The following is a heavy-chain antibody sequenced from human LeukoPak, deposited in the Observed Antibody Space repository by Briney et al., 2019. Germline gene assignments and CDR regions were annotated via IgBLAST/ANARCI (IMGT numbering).Heavy chain of an antibody. J-gene: IGHJ4*02. V-gene: IGHV3-48*01. Sequence: PGGSVTLSCAPSGFSFSSYSMNWVREARGKGLEWVSYISSSSRNSTIYYAASVKGRFTISRDNAKNSLYLQMNSLRAEDTAVYYCARVDYTNWYSFDYWGQGTLVTVSS. CDR3: ARVDYTNWYSFDY. CDR2: ISSSSRNSTI. D-gene: IGHD1-1*01. CDR1: GFSFSSYS.